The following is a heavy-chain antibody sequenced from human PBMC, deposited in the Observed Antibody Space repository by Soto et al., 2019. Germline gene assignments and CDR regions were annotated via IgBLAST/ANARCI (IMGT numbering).Heavy chain of an antibody. J-gene: IGHJ4*02. V-gene: IGHV3-74*01. CDR3: GGGDGVYYAENVSLARH. CDR2: LKSDGSGT. D-gene: IGHD3-10*01. Sequence: EVQLVESGGGLVQPGGSLRLSCAASGFTFSSYWMHWVRQAPGKGLVWVSRLKSDGSGTTYADSVKGRLTISRDNAKNTLYGQINSRRAEDRVVYYGGGGDGVYYAENVSLARHWGKEPLFTVPS. CDR1: GFTFSSYW.